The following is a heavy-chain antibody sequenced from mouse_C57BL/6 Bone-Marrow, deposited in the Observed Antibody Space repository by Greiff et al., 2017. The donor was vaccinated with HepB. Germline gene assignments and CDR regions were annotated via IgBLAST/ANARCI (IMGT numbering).Heavy chain of an antibody. Sequence: EVQLQESGPGLVKPSQSLSLTCSVTGYSITSGYYWNWIRQFPGNKLEWMGYISYDGSNNYNPSLKNRISITRDTSKNQFFLKLNAVTTEDTATYYCGREGGNWDAWFAYWGQGTLVTVSA. CDR2: ISYDGSN. J-gene: IGHJ3*01. V-gene: IGHV3-6*01. CDR3: GREGGNWDAWFAY. D-gene: IGHD4-1*01. CDR1: GYSITSGYY.